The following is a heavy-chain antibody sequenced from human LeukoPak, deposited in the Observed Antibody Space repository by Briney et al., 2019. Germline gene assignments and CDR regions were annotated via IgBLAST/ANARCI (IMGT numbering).Heavy chain of an antibody. CDR2: FDPEDGKT. CDR3: ATNTVVKGVFDY. Sequence: ASVKLSCKVSGYTLTKFSMHWVRQAPGKGLEWVGGFDPEDGKTIYAQKFQGRVTMTEDTSTDTAYMEMSSLRSEDTAVYYCATNTVVKGVFDYWGQGTLVTVSS. CDR1: GYTLTKFS. D-gene: IGHD4-23*01. V-gene: IGHV1-24*01. J-gene: IGHJ4*02.